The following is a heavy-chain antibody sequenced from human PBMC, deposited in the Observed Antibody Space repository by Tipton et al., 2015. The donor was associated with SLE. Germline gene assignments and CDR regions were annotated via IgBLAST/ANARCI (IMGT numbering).Heavy chain of an antibody. CDR2: INHSGST. V-gene: IGHV4-38-2*02. CDR1: GYSISRGYY. CDR3: AREEYCSSTSCLYYYYGMDV. J-gene: IGHJ6*02. Sequence: TLSLTCAVSGYSISRGYYWGWIRQPPGKGLAWIGSINHSGSTYYNPSLKSRVTISVDTSKNKFSLKLSSVTAAGTAVYYCAREEYCSSTSCLYYYYGMDVWGQGTTVTVSS. D-gene: IGHD2-2*01.